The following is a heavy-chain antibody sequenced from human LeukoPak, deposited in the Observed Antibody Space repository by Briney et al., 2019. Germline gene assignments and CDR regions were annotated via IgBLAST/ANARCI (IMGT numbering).Heavy chain of an antibody. CDR2: IWDDGSNK. J-gene: IGHJ4*02. CDR3: ARSHYSDSSGYFDY. V-gene: IGHV3-33*08. D-gene: IGHD3-22*01. Sequence: PGRSLRLSCAASGFTFSSYGMHWVRQAPGKGLEWVAVIWDDGSNKDYADSVRGRFTISRDNSKNTLYLQMNSLRAEDTALYYCARSHYSDSSGYFDYWGQGTLVTVSS. CDR1: GFTFSSYG.